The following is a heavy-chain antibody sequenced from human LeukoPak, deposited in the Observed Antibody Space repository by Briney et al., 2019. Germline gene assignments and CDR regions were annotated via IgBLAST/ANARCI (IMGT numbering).Heavy chain of an antibody. V-gene: IGHV3-33*01. CDR3: ARDLELSAVYYFDS. J-gene: IGHJ4*02. CDR2: IWYDGSNE. Sequence: PGGSLRLSCAASGFTFSSYGMHWVRQAPGKGLEWVAVIWYDGSNEYYADSVKGRFTISRDNSKNTLYLQMNSLRAEDTAVYYCARDLELSAVYYFDSWGQGTLVIVSS. D-gene: IGHD3-3*01. CDR1: GFTFSSYG.